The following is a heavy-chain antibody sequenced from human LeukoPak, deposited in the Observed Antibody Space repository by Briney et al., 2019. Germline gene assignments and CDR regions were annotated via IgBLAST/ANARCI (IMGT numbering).Heavy chain of an antibody. CDR1: GGSFSGYY. D-gene: IGHD3-16*01. J-gene: IGHJ4*02. CDR2: INHSGST. V-gene: IGHV4-34*01. CDR3: ARSQGASDY. Sequence: PSETLSLTCAVYGGSFSGYYWSWIRQPPGKGLEWIGEINHSGSTNYNPSLKSRVTISVDTSKNQFSLKLSSVTAADTAVYYCARSQGASDYWGQGTLVTVSS.